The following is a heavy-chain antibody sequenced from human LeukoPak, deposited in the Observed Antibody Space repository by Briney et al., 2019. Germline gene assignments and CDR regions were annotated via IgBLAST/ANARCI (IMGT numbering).Heavy chain of an antibody. Sequence: ASVKVSCKASGGTFSSYAISWVRQAPGQGLEWMGGIIPIFGTANYAQKFQGRVTITADKSTSTAYMELSSLRSEDTAVYYCARVGTGPDWFDPWGQGTLVTVSS. CDR2: IIPIFGTA. V-gene: IGHV1-69*06. CDR1: GGTFSSYA. D-gene: IGHD1-1*01. J-gene: IGHJ5*02. CDR3: ARVGTGPDWFDP.